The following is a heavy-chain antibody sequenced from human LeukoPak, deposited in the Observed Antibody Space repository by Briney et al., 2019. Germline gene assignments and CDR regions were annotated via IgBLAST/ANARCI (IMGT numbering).Heavy chain of an antibody. V-gene: IGHV3-7*01. CDR2: IKQDGSEK. D-gene: IGHD1-26*01. CDR3: ARDPYNGNYGDSYYYFMDA. CDR1: GFTFSSYW. J-gene: IGHJ6*03. Sequence: GGSLRLSCAASGFTFSSYWMSWVRQAPGKGLEWVANIKQDGSEKYYVDSVKGRFTISRDNAKNSLYLQMNSLRAEDTAVYYCARDPYNGNYGDSYYYFMDAWGKGTTVTISS.